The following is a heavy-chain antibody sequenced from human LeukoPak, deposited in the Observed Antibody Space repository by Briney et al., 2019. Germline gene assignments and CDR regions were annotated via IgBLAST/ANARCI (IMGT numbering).Heavy chain of an antibody. CDR3: ARGSTTPRDHYYYYYYMDV. CDR2: IIPIFGTA. V-gene: IGHV1-69*05. Sequence: GASVKVSCKASGGTFSSYAISWVQQAPGQGLEWMGGIIPIFGTANYAQKFQGRVTITTDESTSTAYMELSSLRSEDTAVYYCARGSTTPRDHYYYYYYMDVWGKGTTVTVSS. J-gene: IGHJ6*03. D-gene: IGHD4-11*01. CDR1: GGTFSSYA.